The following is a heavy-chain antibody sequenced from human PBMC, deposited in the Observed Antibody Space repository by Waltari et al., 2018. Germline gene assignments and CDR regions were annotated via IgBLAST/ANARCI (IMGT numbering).Heavy chain of an antibody. CDR3: ARGELDTYYFDY. Sequence: QVQLQESGPGLVKPSETLSLTCTVTGGSISSHYWSWIRQPPGKGLEWIGYIYYSGSTNYNPSLKSRVTISVDTSKNQFSLKLSSVTAADTAVYYCARGELDTYYFDYWGQGTLVTVSS. V-gene: IGHV4-59*11. CDR1: GGSISSHY. CDR2: IYYSGST. J-gene: IGHJ4*02. D-gene: IGHD1-1*01.